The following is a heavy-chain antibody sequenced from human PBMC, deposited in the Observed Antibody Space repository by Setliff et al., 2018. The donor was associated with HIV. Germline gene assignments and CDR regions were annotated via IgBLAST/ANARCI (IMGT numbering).Heavy chain of an antibody. Sequence: ASVKVSCKASGYSFTSYDVNWVRQATGQGLEWMGWMNPKSGNTGYAQKFQGRVTMTRNTSISTAYMELNSLRSEDTAVYYCARAGGASCSYWGCHDILTGKYNDYYYYMDVWGKGTTVTVSS. CDR3: ARAGGASCSYWGCHDILTGKYNDYYYYMDV. J-gene: IGHJ6*03. CDR2: MNPKSGNT. CDR1: GYSFTSYD. V-gene: IGHV1-8*01. D-gene: IGHD3-9*01.